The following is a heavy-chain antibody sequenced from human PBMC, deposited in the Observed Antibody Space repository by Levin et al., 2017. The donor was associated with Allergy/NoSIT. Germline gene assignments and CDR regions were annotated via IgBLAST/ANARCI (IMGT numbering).Heavy chain of an antibody. D-gene: IGHD7-27*01. V-gene: IGHV1-2*06. CDR1: GYTFTGYY. CDR3: ARTWGDPTGGGIDY. Sequence: ASVKVSCKASGYTFTGYYMHWVRQAPGQGLEWMGRINPNSGGTNYAQKFQGRVTMTRDTSINTAYMELSRLISDDTAVYYCARTWGDPTGGGIDYWGQGTLVTVSS. CDR2: INPNSGGT. J-gene: IGHJ4*02.